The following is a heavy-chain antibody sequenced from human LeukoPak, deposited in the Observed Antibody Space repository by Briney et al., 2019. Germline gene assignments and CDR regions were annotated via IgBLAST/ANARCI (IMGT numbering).Heavy chain of an antibody. D-gene: IGHD3-22*01. Sequence: GGSLRLSCAASGFTFSSYDMHWVRHVTGKGLEWVSGIGSAGDTYYPDSVKGRFTISRENAKNSLYLQMNSLRAGDTAVYYCARVDSSGYYSTWGQGTLVTVSS. CDR2: IGSAGDT. CDR1: GFTFSSYD. J-gene: IGHJ5*02. CDR3: ARVDSSGYYST. V-gene: IGHV3-13*01.